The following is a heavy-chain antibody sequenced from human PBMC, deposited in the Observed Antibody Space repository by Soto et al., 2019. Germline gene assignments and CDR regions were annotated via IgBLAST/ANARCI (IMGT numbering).Heavy chain of an antibody. CDR3: AKDLQSYGDYDYYCYGIEV. CDR1: GFTFSTYG. V-gene: IGHV3-30*18. J-gene: IGHJ6*02. Sequence: QVQLVESGGGEVQPGRSLTISCAASGFTFSTYGMHWVRQTPCKGLEWLVVISLDGTNTFYSASVKGQFTISRDNVTNPLTLQMNSLRADDSAVYSYAKDLQSYGDYDYYCYGIEVWGLGTRVTVSS. CDR2: ISLDGTNT. D-gene: IGHD4-17*01.